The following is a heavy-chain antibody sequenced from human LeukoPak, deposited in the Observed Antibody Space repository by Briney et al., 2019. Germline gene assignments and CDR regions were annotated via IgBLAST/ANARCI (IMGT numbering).Heavy chain of an antibody. CDR1: GFTFSSYW. CDR2: IKQDGSEK. V-gene: IGHV3-7*01. CDR3: ARDKYYYDSSGYYGTNGGFDY. J-gene: IGHJ4*02. D-gene: IGHD3-22*01. Sequence: GGSLRLSCAASGFTFSSYWMSWVRQAPGKGLEWVANIKQDGSEKYYVDSVKGRFTISRDNAKNSLYLQMNSLRAEDTAVYYCARDKYYYDSSGYYGTNGGFDYWGQGTLVTVCS.